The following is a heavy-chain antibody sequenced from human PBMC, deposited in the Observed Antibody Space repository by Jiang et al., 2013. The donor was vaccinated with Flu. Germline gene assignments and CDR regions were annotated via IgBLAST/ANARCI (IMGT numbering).Heavy chain of an antibody. Sequence: GSGLVKPSETLSLTCTVSDGSISSYYWSWIRQPPGKGLEWIGYIYYSGGTNYNPSLKSRVTMSVDTSKNQFSLKLSSVTAADTAVYYCASSDSSGWYYFDYWGQGTLVTVSS. J-gene: IGHJ4*02. CDR2: IYYSGGT. CDR3: ASSDSSGWYYFDY. D-gene: IGHD6-19*01. V-gene: IGHV4-59*01. CDR1: DGSISSYY.